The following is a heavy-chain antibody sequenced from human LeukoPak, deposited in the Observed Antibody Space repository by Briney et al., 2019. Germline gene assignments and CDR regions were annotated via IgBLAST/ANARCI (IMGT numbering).Heavy chain of an antibody. V-gene: IGHV1-2*02. J-gene: IGHJ4*02. CDR2: INPNMGGT. CDR1: GYTLTGYY. Sequence: ASVKVSCKPCGYTLTGYYRHSVREAPGPGGEWMGWINPNMGGTNYVQTLRGGVTMTRETSISTAYMELSRLRSDDTAVYYCARNFYFHSSGYYHYWGRGTVVTVSS. CDR3: ARNFYFHSSGYYHY. D-gene: IGHD3-22*01.